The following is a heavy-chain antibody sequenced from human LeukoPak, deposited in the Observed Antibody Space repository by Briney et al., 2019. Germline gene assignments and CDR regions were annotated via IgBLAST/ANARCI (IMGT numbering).Heavy chain of an antibody. Sequence: GGSLRLSCAASGFTFSSYWMHWVRQAPGKGLVWVSRINSDGSSTSYADSVKGRFTISRDNAKNTLYLQMNSLRAEDTAVYYCASDREQQLVLWYYYYMDVWGKGTTVTVSS. J-gene: IGHJ6*03. CDR2: INSDGSST. D-gene: IGHD6-13*01. V-gene: IGHV3-74*01. CDR3: ASDREQQLVLWYYYYMDV. CDR1: GFTFSSYW.